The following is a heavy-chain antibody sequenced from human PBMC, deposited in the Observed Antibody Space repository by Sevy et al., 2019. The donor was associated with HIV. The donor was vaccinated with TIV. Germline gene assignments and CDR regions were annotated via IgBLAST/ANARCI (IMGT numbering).Heavy chain of an antibody. J-gene: IGHJ4*02. CDR3: ATGLGKSDFDY. Sequence: GGSLRLSCAVSGFTFSNAWMSWVRQAPGKGLEWVGRIKSKIDGATRDLAAPVKGRITISRDDSRNTLYLQMNSLKTEDTGVYYCATGLGKSDFDYWGQGTLVTVSS. V-gene: IGHV3-15*01. D-gene: IGHD3-9*01. CDR1: GFTFSNAW. CDR2: IKSKIDGATR.